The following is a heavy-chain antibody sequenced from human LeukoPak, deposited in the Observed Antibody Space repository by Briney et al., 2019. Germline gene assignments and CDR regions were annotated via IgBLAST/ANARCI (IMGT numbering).Heavy chain of an antibody. D-gene: IGHD3-22*01. CDR2: IIPIFGTA. J-gene: IGHJ6*03. CDR3: ARMGYYDTLSYMDV. CDR1: GGTFSSYA. V-gene: IGHV1-69*13. Sequence: ASVKVSCKASGGTFSSYAISWVRQAPGQGLEWMGGIIPIFGTANYAQKFQGRVTITADESTSTAYVELSSLRSEDTAVYYCARMGYYDTLSYMDVWGKGTTVTVSS.